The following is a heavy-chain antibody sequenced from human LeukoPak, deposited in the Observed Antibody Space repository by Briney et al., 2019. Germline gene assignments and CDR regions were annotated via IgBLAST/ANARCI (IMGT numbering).Heavy chain of an antibody. D-gene: IGHD5-24*01. CDR2: ISYDGSNK. CDR1: GFTFSSYA. V-gene: IGHV3-30*04. CDR3: ARDGARDGYNGPFDY. J-gene: IGHJ4*02. Sequence: GRSLRLSCAASGFTFSSYAMHWVRQAPGKGLEWVAVISYDGSNKYYADSVKGRFTISRDNSKNTLYLQMNGLRAEDTAVYYCARDGARDGYNGPFDYWGQGTLVTVSS.